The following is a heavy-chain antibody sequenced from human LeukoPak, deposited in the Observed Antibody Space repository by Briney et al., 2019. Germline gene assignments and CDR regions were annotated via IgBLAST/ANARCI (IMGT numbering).Heavy chain of an antibody. J-gene: IGHJ5*02. V-gene: IGHV3-7*01. CDR3: ARDGRDGYNGYFDP. Sequence: AGGSLRLSCIASGFTLSYSWMTWVRQAPGRGLEWVANIKGDGSDKYYVDSVKGRFTISRDNAKKSLYLQMNSLKAEDTAVYYCARDGRDGYNGYFDPWGQGTLVTVSS. CDR1: GFTLSYSW. D-gene: IGHD5-24*01. CDR2: IKGDGSDK.